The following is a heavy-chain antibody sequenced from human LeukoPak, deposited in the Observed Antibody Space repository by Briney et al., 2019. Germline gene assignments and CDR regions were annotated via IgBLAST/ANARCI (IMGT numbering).Heavy chain of an antibody. CDR1: GFTFSSYW. D-gene: IGHD3-10*01. J-gene: IGHJ4*02. Sequence: GGSLRLSCAASGFTFSSYWMSWVRQAPGKGLEWVANIKQDGSEKYYVDTVKGRFTISRDNAKNSLYLQMNSLRAEDTAVYYCARAEFGELYRFDYWGQGTLVTVSS. CDR3: ARAEFGELYRFDY. V-gene: IGHV3-7*01. CDR2: IKQDGSEK.